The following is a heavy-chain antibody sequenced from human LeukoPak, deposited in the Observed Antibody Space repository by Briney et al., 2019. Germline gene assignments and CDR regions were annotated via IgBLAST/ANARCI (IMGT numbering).Heavy chain of an antibody. V-gene: IGHV3-7*01. J-gene: IGHJ6*03. Sequence: GGSLRLSCAASGFTFSTYWMTWVRQAPGKGLEWVANINGDGSRKNYLDSVKGRFTISRDNAKNSLYLQMNSLRAEDTAVYYCARDPYSGNYGNYYYYYMDVWGKGTTVTISS. CDR3: ARDPYSGNYGNYYYYYMDV. D-gene: IGHD1-26*01. CDR2: INGDGSRK. CDR1: GFTFSTYW.